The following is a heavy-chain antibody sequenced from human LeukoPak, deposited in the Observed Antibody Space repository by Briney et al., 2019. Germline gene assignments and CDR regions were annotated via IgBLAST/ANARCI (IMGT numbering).Heavy chain of an antibody. CDR2: ISSSGRTA. V-gene: IGHV3-48*03. D-gene: IGHD3-9*01. J-gene: IGHJ4*02. CDR1: GFTFSSYE. Sequence: GGSLRLSCVASGFTFSSYEMNWVRQTPGKGLEWVSYISSSGRTAYYADSVRGRFTISRDNAKNSLYLQMNSLRAEDTAVYYCAREVRYFALGDYWGQGTLVTVSS. CDR3: AREVRYFALGDY.